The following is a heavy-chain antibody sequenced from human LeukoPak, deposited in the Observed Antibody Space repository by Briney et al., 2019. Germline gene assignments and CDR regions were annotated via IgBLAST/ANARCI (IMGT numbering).Heavy chain of an antibody. D-gene: IGHD3-9*01. J-gene: IGHJ2*01. Sequence: SETLSLTCAVSGGSISSSNWWSWVRQPPGKGLEWIGEIYHSGSTNYNPSLKSRVTISVDKSKNQFSLKLSSVTAADTAVYYCAREGGGYFDRGDWYFDLWGRGTLVTVSS. CDR3: AREGGGYFDRGDWYFDL. CDR1: GGSISSSNW. CDR2: IYHSGST. V-gene: IGHV4-4*02.